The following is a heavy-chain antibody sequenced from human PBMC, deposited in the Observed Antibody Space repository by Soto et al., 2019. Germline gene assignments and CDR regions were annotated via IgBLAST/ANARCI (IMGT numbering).Heavy chain of an antibody. CDR1: GYSFTSYW. D-gene: IGHD5-12*01. Sequence: GESLKISCKGSGYSFTSYWISWVRQMPGKGLEWMGRIDPSDSYTNYSPSFQGHVTISADKSISTAYLQWSSLKASDTAMYYCARHDEMATIYGYWGQGTLVTVSS. V-gene: IGHV5-10-1*01. CDR2: IDPSDSYT. CDR3: ARHDEMATIYGY. J-gene: IGHJ4*02.